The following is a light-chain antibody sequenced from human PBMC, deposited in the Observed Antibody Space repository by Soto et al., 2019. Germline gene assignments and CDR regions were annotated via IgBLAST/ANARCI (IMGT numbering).Light chain of an antibody. V-gene: IGKV1-9*01. CDR3: QQLNDRRFS. Sequence: IQLTQSPSSLSASVGDRVTISCRASQGNNSFVAWYQQKSGKAPKLLIYAASTLQSEVPSRFSGSGSGTDFTLTISSLQPEDFATYYCQQLNDRRFSFGQGTKLDIK. J-gene: IGKJ2*01. CDR2: AAS. CDR1: QGNNSF.